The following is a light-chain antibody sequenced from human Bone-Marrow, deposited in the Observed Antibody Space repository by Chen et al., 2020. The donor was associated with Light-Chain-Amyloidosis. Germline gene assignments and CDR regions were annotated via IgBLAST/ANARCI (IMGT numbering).Light chain of an antibody. CDR1: QIISSNY. J-gene: IGKJ4*01. CDR3: QQYGTSPLT. V-gene: IGKV3-20*01. CDR2: GSS. Sequence: EIVLTQSPGTLSLSPGEGANLSCRASQIISSNYLTWYQQKFGQAPRLLIYGSSSRATGIPDMCAGSGAGTDFTLTISRLEHEYFAMYYCQQYGTSPLTFGGGTKVEIK.